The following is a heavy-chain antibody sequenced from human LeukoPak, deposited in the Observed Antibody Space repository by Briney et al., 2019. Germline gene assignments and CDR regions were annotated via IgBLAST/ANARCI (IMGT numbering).Heavy chain of an antibody. J-gene: IGHJ4*02. CDR3: ARGATYYDILTGFDY. V-gene: IGHV3-21*01. CDR1: GFTFSSYS. D-gene: IGHD3-9*01. CDR2: ISSSSSYI. Sequence: GGSLRLSCAASGFTFSSYSMNWVRQAPGKGLEWASSISSSSSYIYYADSVKGRFTISRDNAKNSLYLQMNSLRAEDTAVYYCARGATYYDILTGFDYWGQGTLVTVSS.